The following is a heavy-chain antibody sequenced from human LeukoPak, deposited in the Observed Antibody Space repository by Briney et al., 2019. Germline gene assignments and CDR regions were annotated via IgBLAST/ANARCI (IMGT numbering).Heavy chain of an antibody. V-gene: IGHV3-21*01. J-gene: IGHJ4*02. Sequence: PGGSLRLSCAASGFTFSSYSMNWVRQAPGKGLEWVSSISSSSSYIYYADSVKGRFTISRDNAKNSLYLQMNSLRAEDTAVYYCARESDVVVVAATLGYWGQGALVTVSS. CDR2: ISSSSSYI. CDR3: ARESDVVVVAATLGY. D-gene: IGHD2-15*01. CDR1: GFTFSSYS.